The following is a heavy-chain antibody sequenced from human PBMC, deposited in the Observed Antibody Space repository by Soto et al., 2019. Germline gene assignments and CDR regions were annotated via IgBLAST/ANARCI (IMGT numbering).Heavy chain of an antibody. V-gene: IGHV3-21*01. D-gene: IGHD5-12*01. CDR3: ARVGVVATISTWIDY. CDR1: GFTFSSYS. J-gene: IGHJ4*02. Sequence: GGSLRLSCAASGFTFSSYSMNWVRQAPGKGLEWVSSISSSSSYIYYADSVKGRFTISRDNAKNSLYLQMNSLRAEDTAVYYCARVGVVATISTWIDYWGQGTLVTVSS. CDR2: ISSSSSYI.